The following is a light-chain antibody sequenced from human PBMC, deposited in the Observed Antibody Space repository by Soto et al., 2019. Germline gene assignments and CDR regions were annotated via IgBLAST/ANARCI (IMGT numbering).Light chain of an antibody. J-gene: IGKJ2*01. V-gene: IGKV3-20*01. CDR1: QSVSNNY. CDR3: QQYGSSPPYT. CDR2: GSS. Sequence: VLTQSPGTLSLSPGDRATLSCRASQSVSNNYLAWYQQKPGQSPKLLIFGSSDRATGIPDRFSGSGSGTDFTLTISSLEPEDFAVYYCQQYGSSPPYTFGQGTKLEIK.